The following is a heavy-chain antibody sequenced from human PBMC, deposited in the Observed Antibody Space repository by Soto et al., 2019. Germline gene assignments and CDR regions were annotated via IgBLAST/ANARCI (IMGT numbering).Heavy chain of an antibody. CDR1: GFTFSSYG. Sequence: GGSLRLSCAASGFTFSSYGMHWVRQAPGKGLDWVAFISYGGSNKYYADSVKGRFTISRDNSKNTLYLQMNSLRAEDTAVYYCAKIGIPDYFDSSGYAYWGQGTLVTVSS. V-gene: IGHV3-30*18. D-gene: IGHD3-22*01. CDR2: ISYGGSNK. J-gene: IGHJ1*01. CDR3: AKIGIPDYFDSSGYAY.